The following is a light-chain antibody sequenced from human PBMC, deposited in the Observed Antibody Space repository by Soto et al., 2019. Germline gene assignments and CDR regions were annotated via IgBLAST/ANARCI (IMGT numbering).Light chain of an antibody. CDR2: DVN. V-gene: IGLV2-8*01. CDR1: SSDIGGYNY. CDR3: SSYAGSNMGV. J-gene: IGLJ2*01. Sequence: QSVLTQPPSASGSPGQSVAISCTGTSSDIGGYNYVSWYQNHPGKAPKLMIYDVNKRPSGVPDRFSGSKSGNTASLIVSGLQAEDEADYYCSSYAGSNMGVFGGGTKLTVL.